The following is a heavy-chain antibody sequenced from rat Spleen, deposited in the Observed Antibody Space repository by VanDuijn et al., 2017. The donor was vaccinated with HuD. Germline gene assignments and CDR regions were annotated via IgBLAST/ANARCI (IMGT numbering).Heavy chain of an antibody. CDR2: INNAGST. D-gene: IGHD1-11*01. J-gene: IGHJ2*01. Sequence: EVQLQESGPGLVKPSQSLSLTCSVTGYSITSSYRWNWLRKFPGNKLEWMGYINNAGSTNYNPSLKSRISITRDTSQNQFFLQVNSVTTEDTATYYCARMHYGLDYWGQGVMVTVSS. CDR1: GYSITSSYR. V-gene: IGHV3-3*01. CDR3: ARMHYGLDY.